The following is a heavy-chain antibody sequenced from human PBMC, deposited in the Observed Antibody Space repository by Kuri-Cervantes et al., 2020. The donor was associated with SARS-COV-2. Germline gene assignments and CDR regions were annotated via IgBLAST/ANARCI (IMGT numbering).Heavy chain of an antibody. CDR1: GFTFDDYG. J-gene: IGHJ3*02. D-gene: IGHD1-14*01. CDR2: ISGSGGST. CDR3: AKGRIHHSDAFDI. V-gene: IGHV3-23*01. Sequence: GESLKISCAASGFTFDDYGMSWVRQAPGKGLEWVSAISGSGGSTYYADSVKGRFTISRDNSKNTLYLQMNSLSAEDTAVYYCAKGRIHHSDAFDIWGQGTMVTVSS.